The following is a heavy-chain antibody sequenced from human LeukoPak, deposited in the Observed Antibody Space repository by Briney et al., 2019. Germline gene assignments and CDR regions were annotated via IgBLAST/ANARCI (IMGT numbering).Heavy chain of an antibody. Sequence: GGSLRLSCAASGFTFSSYWMSWVRQAPGKGLEWVANIKQDGSEKYYVDPVKGRFTISRDNAKNSLYLQMNSLRAEDTAVYYCARDGSSWYRSEYYFDYWGQGTLVTVSS. CDR2: IKQDGSEK. V-gene: IGHV3-7*01. D-gene: IGHD6-13*01. CDR3: ARDGSSWYRSEYYFDY. CDR1: GFTFSSYW. J-gene: IGHJ4*02.